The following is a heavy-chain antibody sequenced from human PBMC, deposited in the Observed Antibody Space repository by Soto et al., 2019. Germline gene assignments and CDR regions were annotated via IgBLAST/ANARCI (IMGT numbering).Heavy chain of an antibody. Sequence: VRLVESGGTLVQPGGSLRISCAASGLTFSGDWMTWVRQTPGKGPEWVANISPDGSDKSYVDSVKGRFTISRDNDKNSLSLQLESLRADDTAVYHCASRPAGNTYHAVFDFWGQGTLVTVSS. CDR3: ASRPAGNTYHAVFDF. J-gene: IGHJ4*02. D-gene: IGHD6-6*01. CDR1: GLTFSGDW. V-gene: IGHV3-7*03. CDR2: ISPDGSDK.